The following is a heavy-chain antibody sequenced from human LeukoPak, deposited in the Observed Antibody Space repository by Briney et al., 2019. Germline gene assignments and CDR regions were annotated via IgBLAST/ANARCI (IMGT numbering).Heavy chain of an antibody. CDR3: AMDYSSSWYDY. Sequence: SETLSLTCAVYGGSFSGYYWSWIRQPPGKGLEWIGEINHSGSTNYIPSLKSRVTISVDTSKNQFSLKLSSVTAADTAVHYCAMDYSSSWYDYWGQGTLVTVSS. D-gene: IGHD6-13*01. CDR2: INHSGST. J-gene: IGHJ4*02. CDR1: GGSFSGYY. V-gene: IGHV4-34*01.